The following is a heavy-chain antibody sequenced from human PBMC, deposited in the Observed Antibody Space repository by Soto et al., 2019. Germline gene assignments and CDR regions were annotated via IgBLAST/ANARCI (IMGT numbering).Heavy chain of an antibody. CDR2: VSLTGDRT. V-gene: IGHV3-23*01. CDR1: RFDFSSYE. Sequence: GGSLRLSCVASRFDFSSYEMSWVRQAAGKGLEWVSRVSLTGDRTNYAGSVKGRFTVSRDNSKNTLYLQMNSLRAEDTAVYYCAKASEGFLSPWGQGTLVTVSS. CDR3: AKASEGFLSP. J-gene: IGHJ5*02.